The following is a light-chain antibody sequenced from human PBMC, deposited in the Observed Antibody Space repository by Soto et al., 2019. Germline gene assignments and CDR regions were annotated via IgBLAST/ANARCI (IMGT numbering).Light chain of an antibody. CDR1: QGITSW. Sequence: DIQMTQSPSSVSASVGDRVTITCRASQGITSWLAWCQQKPGRAPKLLIYAASSLQSGVPSRFSGSGSGRDFTLTISSLQPEDFATYFCQQTSSFPLTFGGGTKVDIK. J-gene: IGKJ4*01. CDR2: AAS. V-gene: IGKV1-12*01. CDR3: QQTSSFPLT.